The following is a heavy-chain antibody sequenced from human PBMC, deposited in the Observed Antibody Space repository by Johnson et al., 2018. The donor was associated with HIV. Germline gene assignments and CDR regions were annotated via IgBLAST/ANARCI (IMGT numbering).Heavy chain of an antibody. CDR3: SRDLGAASTAFNI. V-gene: IGHV3-48*01. CDR1: GFTFDDYG. CDR2: ISSSGSTI. D-gene: IGHD2-2*01. Sequence: VQLVESGGGLVKPGGSLRLSCAASGFTFDDYGMSWVRQAPGKGLEWVSYISSSGSTIYYADSVKGRFTISRDNSKNTLYLQMNSLTAEDTALDYFSRDLGAASTAFNICGQGTMVTVSS. J-gene: IGHJ3*02.